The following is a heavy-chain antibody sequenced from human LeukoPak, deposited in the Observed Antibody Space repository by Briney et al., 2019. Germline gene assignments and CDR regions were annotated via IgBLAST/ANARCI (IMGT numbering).Heavy chain of an antibody. D-gene: IGHD2-21*01. Sequence: SETLSLTCAVYGGSFSGYYWSWIRQPPGKGLEWIGEINHSGSTNYNPSLKSRDTISVDTSKNQFSLKLSSVTAADTAVYYCARDDCGGDCYSNWGQGTLVTVSS. CDR2: INHSGST. CDR1: GGSFSGYY. J-gene: IGHJ4*02. V-gene: IGHV4-34*01. CDR3: ARDDCGGDCYSN.